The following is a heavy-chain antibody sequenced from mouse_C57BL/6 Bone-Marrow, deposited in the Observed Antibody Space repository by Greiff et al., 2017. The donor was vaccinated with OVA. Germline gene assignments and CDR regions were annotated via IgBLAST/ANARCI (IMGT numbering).Heavy chain of an antibody. CDR1: GYTFTDYY. Sequence: VQLQQSGPELVKPGASVKISCKASGYTFTDYYINWVKQRPGQGLEWIGWIFPGSGSTYYNEKFKGKATLTVDKSSSTAYMQLSSLTSEDSAVYYCARSRQLRLPLLDYWGQGTTLTVSS. CDR2: IFPGSGST. J-gene: IGHJ2*01. D-gene: IGHD3-2*02. V-gene: IGHV1-75*01. CDR3: ARSRQLRLPLLDY.